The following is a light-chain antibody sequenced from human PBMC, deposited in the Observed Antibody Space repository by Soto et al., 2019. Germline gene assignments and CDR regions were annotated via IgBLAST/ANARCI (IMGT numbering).Light chain of an antibody. CDR3: SSYAGISRV. J-gene: IGLJ2*01. Sequence: QSALTQPPSASGSPGQSVPISCTGTSRDVGGYNYVSWYQQHPGKAPKLMIYEVSKRPSGVPDRFSGSKSGNTASLTVSGLQAEDEADYYCSSYAGISRVFGGGTKVTVL. CDR1: SRDVGGYNY. CDR2: EVS. V-gene: IGLV2-8*01.